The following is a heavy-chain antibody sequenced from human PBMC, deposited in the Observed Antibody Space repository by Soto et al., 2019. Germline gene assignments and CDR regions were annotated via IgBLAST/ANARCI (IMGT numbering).Heavy chain of an antibody. CDR3: ARDAGYSSTRYYYYYMDV. D-gene: IGHD6-13*01. Sequence: EVQLVESGGGLVKPGGSLRLSCAASGFTFSSYSMNWVRQAPGKGLEWVSSISSSSSYIYYADSVKGRFTISRDNAKNSLYLHMNSLRAEDTAVYYCARDAGYSSTRYYYYYMDVWGKGTTVTVSS. J-gene: IGHJ6*03. CDR2: ISSSSSYI. CDR1: GFTFSSYS. V-gene: IGHV3-21*01.